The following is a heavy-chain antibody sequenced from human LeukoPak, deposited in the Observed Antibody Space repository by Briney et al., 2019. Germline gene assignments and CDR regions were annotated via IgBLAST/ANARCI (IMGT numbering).Heavy chain of an antibody. V-gene: IGHV4-34*01. J-gene: IGHJ4*02. Sequence: TSETLSLTCAVYGGSFSGYYWSWIRQPPGKGLEWIGSIYYSGSTYYNPSLKSRVTISVDTSKNQFSLKLSSVTAADTAVYYCARHRYSSGWYHDYWGQGTLVTVSS. CDR3: ARHRYSSGWYHDY. D-gene: IGHD6-19*01. CDR1: GGSFSGYY. CDR2: IYYSGST.